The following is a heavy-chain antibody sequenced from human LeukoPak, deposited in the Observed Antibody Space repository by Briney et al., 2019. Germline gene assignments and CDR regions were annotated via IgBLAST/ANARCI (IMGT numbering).Heavy chain of an antibody. V-gene: IGHV3-23*01. CDR3: AKGSYYDSSGSFYFDY. J-gene: IGHJ4*02. D-gene: IGHD3-22*01. CDR1: GFTFGNSW. CDR2: ISASGGST. Sequence: GGSLRLSCAASGFTFGNSWMTWVRQAPGKGLEWVSGISASGGSTYYADSVRGRFTISRDNSKNTLYVQVNSLGTEDTAAYYCAKGSYYDSSGSFYFDYWGQGTLVTVSS.